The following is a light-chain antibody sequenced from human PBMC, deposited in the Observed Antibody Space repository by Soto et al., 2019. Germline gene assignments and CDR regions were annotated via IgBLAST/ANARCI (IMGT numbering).Light chain of an antibody. CDR3: LQHNSYPLIT. V-gene: IGKV1-17*01. CDR2: AAS. J-gene: IGKJ5*01. CDR1: QNIRNW. Sequence: DIQMTQSPSSLSASVGDRVTITCRASQNIRNWLAWYQQKPGKAPNPLIYAASSLQSGVPSRFSGSGSGTEFTLTISSLQPEDFATYYCLQHNSYPLITFGQGTRLEIK.